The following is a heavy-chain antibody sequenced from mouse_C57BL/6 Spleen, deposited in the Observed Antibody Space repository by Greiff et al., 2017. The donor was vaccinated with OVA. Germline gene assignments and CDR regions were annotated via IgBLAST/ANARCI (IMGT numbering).Heavy chain of an antibody. J-gene: IGHJ4*01. CDR1: GFSFNTYA. D-gene: IGHD1-1*01. V-gene: IGHV10-1*01. CDR2: IRRKSNNYAT. Sequence: EVHLVESGGGLVQPKGSLKLSCAASGFSFNTYAMNWVRQAPGKGLEWVARIRRKSNNYATSSADSVKDRFTISRDYAESMLYLQMNNFKTEDTAMYYCVRDTAVVWAMDYWGQGTSVTVSS. CDR3: VRDTAVVWAMDY.